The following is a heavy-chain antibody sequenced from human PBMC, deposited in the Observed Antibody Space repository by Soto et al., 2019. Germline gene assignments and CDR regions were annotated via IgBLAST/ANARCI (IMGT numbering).Heavy chain of an antibody. D-gene: IGHD3-16*02. Sequence: GGSLRLSCAASGFTFSSYAMSWVRQAPGKGLEWVSAISGSGGSTYYADSVKGRFTISRDNSKNTLYLQMNSLRAEDTAVYYCAKDHPTYYDYVWASYRQGYFDYWGQGTLVTVSS. CDR1: GFTFSSYA. CDR3: AKDHPTYYDYVWASYRQGYFDY. V-gene: IGHV3-23*01. CDR2: ISGSGGST. J-gene: IGHJ4*02.